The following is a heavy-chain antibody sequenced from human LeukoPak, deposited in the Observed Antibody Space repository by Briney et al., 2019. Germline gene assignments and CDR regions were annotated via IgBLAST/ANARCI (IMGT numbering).Heavy chain of an antibody. Sequence: PGGSLRLSCAASGFTFSSYSMNWVRQAPGKGLEWVSSISSSSSYIYCADSVKGRFTISRDNAKNSLCLQMNSLRAEDTAVYYCARDLSDYSYGGHVGWGQGTLVTVSS. CDR3: ARDLSDYSYGGHVG. J-gene: IGHJ4*02. CDR2: ISSSSSYI. CDR1: GFTFSSYS. V-gene: IGHV3-21*01. D-gene: IGHD3-10*01.